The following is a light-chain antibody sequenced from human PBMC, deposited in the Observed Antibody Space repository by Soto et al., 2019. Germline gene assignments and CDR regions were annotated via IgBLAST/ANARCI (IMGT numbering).Light chain of an antibody. CDR2: GAS. V-gene: IGKV3-20*01. J-gene: IGKJ2*01. CDR1: QSVSSSY. Sequence: EIVLTQSPGTLSLSPGERATLSCRASQSVSSSYLAWYQQNPGQAPRLLIYGASSMATGIPDRFRGSGSGTDFTLTISRLEPEDFAVYYCQQYGSSPLYTFGQGTKLEIK. CDR3: QQYGSSPLYT.